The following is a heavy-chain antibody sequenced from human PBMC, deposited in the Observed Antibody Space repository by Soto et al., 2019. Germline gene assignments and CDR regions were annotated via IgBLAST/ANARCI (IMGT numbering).Heavy chain of an antibody. CDR2: ISAVSDYI. J-gene: IGHJ4*02. D-gene: IGHD3-10*01. CDR3: AREGVHNYTEYYFDY. V-gene: IGHV3-21*06. CDR1: GITFNYYT. Sequence: GGSLRLSCAASGITFNYYTVHWVRRPPGKGLEWVSSISAVSDYIRYADSVKGRFTISRDNAKTSVYLQMKSLTAEDTAVYYCAREGVHNYTEYYFDYWGQGTLVTVSS.